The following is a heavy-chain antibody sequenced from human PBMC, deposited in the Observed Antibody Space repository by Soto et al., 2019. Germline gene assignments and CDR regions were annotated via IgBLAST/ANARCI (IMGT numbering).Heavy chain of an antibody. CDR1: GFTFHEYA. CDR3: TKGGYDLIYYFGMDV. J-gene: IGHJ6*02. D-gene: IGHD5-12*01. Sequence: EVQLIESGXXXVQPGTSLRVSCAASGFTFHEYALHWVRQAPGKGLVWVSGISSDGDTIAYADSVQGRLTVFRDNAKNSLYLQMNSLRAEDTALYYCTKGGYDLIYYFGMDVWGQGTTVTVSS. CDR2: ISSDGDTI. V-gene: IGHV3-9*01.